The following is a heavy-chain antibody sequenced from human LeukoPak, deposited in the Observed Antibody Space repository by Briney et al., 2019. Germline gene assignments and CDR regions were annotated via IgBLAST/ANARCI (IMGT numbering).Heavy chain of an antibody. Sequence: KASGYTLSTYYMHWVRQAPGQGLDWMGIINPSAGGTSYAQKFQGRVTMTRDTSTSTVYMELSSLRSEDTAVYYCARALEDYSGHDYGLDYWGQGTLVTVSP. CDR3: ARALEDYSGHDYGLDY. V-gene: IGHV1-46*01. J-gene: IGHJ4*02. CDR1: GYTLSTYY. CDR2: INPSAGGT. D-gene: IGHD5-12*01.